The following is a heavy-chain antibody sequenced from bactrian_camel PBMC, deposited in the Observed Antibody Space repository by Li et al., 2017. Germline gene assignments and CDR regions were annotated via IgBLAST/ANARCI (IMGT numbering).Heavy chain of an antibody. J-gene: IGHJ4*01. CDR1: GFTFSTYA. V-gene: IGHV3S40*01. CDR3: AADIFQRCPHYNGRYYAWQY. CDR2: IASGGGST. Sequence: QLVESGGGLVQPGGSLRLSCVASGFTFSTYAMSWVRQSPGKGLEWVSAIASGGGSTYYADSVKGRFTISRDNAKDLVYLQMNSLKPEDTAVYYCAADIFQRCPHYNGRYYAWQYWGQGTQVTVS. D-gene: IGHD2*01.